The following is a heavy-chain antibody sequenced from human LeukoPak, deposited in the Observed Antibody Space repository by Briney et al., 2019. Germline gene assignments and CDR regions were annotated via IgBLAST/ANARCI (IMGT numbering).Heavy chain of an antibody. Sequence: GGSLRLSRAASGFIFSGYWMDWVRQAPGKGMERVANINQDGSVQYYADSVKGRFTISRDNAKNSLYLAMNSLKAEDMAVYYCSGSLEYWGQGALVTVSS. V-gene: IGHV3-7*01. CDR1: GFIFSGYW. D-gene: IGHD1-26*01. J-gene: IGHJ4*02. CDR2: INQDGSVQ. CDR3: SGSLEY.